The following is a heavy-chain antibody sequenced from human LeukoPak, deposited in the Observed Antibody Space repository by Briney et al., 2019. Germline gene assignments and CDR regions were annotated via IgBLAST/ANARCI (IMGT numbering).Heavy chain of an antibody. CDR1: GYSISSGYY. D-gene: IGHD6-19*01. Sequence: SETLSLTCTVSGYSISSGYYWGWIRQPPGKGLEWIGSIYHSGSTYYNPSLKSRVTISVGTSKNQFSLKLSSVTAADTAVYYCARAGVWEQWLVVASGDYYYMDVWGKGTTVTVSS. CDR2: IYHSGST. CDR3: ARAGVWEQWLVVASGDYYYMDV. J-gene: IGHJ6*03. V-gene: IGHV4-38-2*02.